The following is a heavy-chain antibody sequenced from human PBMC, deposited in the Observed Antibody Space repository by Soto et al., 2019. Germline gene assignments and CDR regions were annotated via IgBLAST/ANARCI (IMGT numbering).Heavy chain of an antibody. D-gene: IGHD3-9*01. CDR3: GRALVYYDILTGYYIWFDP. J-gene: IGHJ5*02. V-gene: IGHV3-13*01. CDR2: IGTAGDT. CDR1: GFTFSSYD. Sequence: GGSLRLSCAASGFTFSSYDMHWVRQATGKGLEWVSAIGTAGDTYYPGSVKGRFTISRENAKNSLYLQMNSLRAEDTAVYYCGRALVYYDILTGYYIWFDPWGQGTLDTVSS.